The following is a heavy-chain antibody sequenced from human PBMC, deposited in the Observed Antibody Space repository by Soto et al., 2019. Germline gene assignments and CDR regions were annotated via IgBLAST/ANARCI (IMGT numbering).Heavy chain of an antibody. J-gene: IGHJ5*02. D-gene: IGHD6-13*01. Sequence: QVQLVQSGSEVKMPGSSVKVSCKTSGGTFSRHAINWVRQAPGQGLEWMGGIIPLFGTTNYAQKFKGRVTISADEFASTAYMELSSLTSEDAAVYYCARADIHGSRWYFWFDPWGQGTLVTVAS. V-gene: IGHV1-69*01. CDR1: GGTFSRHA. CDR2: IIPLFGTT. CDR3: ARADIHGSRWYFWFDP.